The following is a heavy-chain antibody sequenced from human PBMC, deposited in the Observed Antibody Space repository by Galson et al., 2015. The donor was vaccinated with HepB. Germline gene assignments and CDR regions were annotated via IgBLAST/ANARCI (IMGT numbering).Heavy chain of an antibody. J-gene: IGHJ6*02. CDR3: AKADRDCSSTSCYPLHYYYGLDV. D-gene: IGHD2-2*01. V-gene: IGHV3-23*01. CDR2: ISGSGGST. CDR1: GFTFSNYA. Sequence: SLRLSCAASGFTFSNYAMSWVRQAPGKGLEWVSGISGSGGSTYYADSVKGRFTISRDNSKNTLYLQMNSLRTEDTAVYYCAKADRDCSSTSCYPLHYYYGLDVWGQGTTVTVSS.